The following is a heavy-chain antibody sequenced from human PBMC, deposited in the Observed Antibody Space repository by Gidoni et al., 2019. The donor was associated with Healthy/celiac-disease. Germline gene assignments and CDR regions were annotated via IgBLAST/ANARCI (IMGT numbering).Heavy chain of an antibody. D-gene: IGHD3-10*01. CDR1: GFTFRDYY. V-gene: IGHV3-11*01. CDR2: ISSSGSTI. Sequence: QVQLVESGGGLVKPGGSLRLSCAASGFTFRDYYMSWIRQAPGKGLDWVSYISSSGSTIYYADSVKGRFTISRDNAKNSLYLQMNSLRAEDTAVYYCARNAQLLWFGELSGHAFDIWGQGTMVTVSS. J-gene: IGHJ3*02. CDR3: ARNAQLLWFGELSGHAFDI.